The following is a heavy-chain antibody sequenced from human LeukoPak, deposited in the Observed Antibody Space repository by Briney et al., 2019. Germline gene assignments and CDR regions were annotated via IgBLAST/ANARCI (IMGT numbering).Heavy chain of an antibody. V-gene: IGHV3-53*01. D-gene: IGHD6-13*01. CDR2: IYSGGNT. CDR3: ASGYSSSWATFDY. Sequence: PGGSLRLSCAASGFTVSSNYMSWVRQAPGKGLEWVSVIYSGGNTYYADSVMGRFTISRDNSKNTLYLQMNSLRAEDTAVYYCASGYSSSWATFDYWGQGTLVTVSS. J-gene: IGHJ4*02. CDR1: GFTVSSNY.